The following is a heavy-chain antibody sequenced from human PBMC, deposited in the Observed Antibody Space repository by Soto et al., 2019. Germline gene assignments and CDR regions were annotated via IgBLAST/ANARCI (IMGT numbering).Heavy chain of an antibody. CDR2: ISGSGGST. V-gene: IGHV3-23*01. CDR3: AKDPIVVVPAAIGIIQDY. CDR1: GFAFSSYA. Sequence: GGSLRLSCAASGFAFSSYAMSWVRQAPGKGLEWVSAISGSGGSTYYADSVKGRFTISRDNSKNTLYLQMNSLRAEDTAVYYCAKDPIVVVPAAIGIIQDYWGQGTLVTVSS. J-gene: IGHJ4*02. D-gene: IGHD2-2*02.